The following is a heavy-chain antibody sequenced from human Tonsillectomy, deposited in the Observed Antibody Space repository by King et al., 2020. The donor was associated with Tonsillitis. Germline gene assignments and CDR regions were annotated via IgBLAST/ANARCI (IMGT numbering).Heavy chain of an antibody. Sequence: QLVQSGAEVKKPGASVKVSCKASGYTFTSYAISWVRQAPGQGLEWMGWIITYNGNTNYAHNFQGRVTMTTDTSTSTVYMDLRSLRSDDTAMYYRARDFYGEDYWGQGTLVTVSS. CDR2: IITYNGNT. D-gene: IGHD4/OR15-4a*01. V-gene: IGHV1-18*04. J-gene: IGHJ4*02. CDR1: GYTFTSYA. CDR3: ARDFYGEDY.